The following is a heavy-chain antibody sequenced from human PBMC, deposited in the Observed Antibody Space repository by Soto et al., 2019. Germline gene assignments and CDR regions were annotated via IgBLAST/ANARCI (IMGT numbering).Heavy chain of an antibody. Sequence: SSVKVSCKASGGTFSSYAISWVRQAPGQGLEWMGGIIPIFGTANYAQKFQGRVTITADESTSTAYMELSSLRSEDTAVYYCARGLDKPYSYGCPNYVDYWGQGPLVTVSS. D-gene: IGHD5-18*01. V-gene: IGHV1-69*13. CDR2: IIPIFGTA. J-gene: IGHJ4*02. CDR3: ARGLDKPYSYGCPNYVDY. CDR1: GGTFSSYA.